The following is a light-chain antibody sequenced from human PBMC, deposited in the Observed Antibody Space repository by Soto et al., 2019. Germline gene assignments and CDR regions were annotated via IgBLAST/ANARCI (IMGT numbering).Light chain of an antibody. V-gene: IGKV3-20*01. CDR1: QSVSSSS. Sequence: ENVLTQSPGTVSLFPGERATLSCRASQSVSSSSLAWYQQKPGQAPRLLIYGASSRATGIPDRFSGSGSGTDFTLIISRLEPEDFAVYYCHQYGSSRTFGQGTKVEIK. CDR2: GAS. CDR3: HQYGSSRT. J-gene: IGKJ1*01.